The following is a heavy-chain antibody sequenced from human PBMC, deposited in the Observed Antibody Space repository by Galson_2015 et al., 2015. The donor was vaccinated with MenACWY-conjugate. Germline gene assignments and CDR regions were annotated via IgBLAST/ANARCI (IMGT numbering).Heavy chain of an antibody. D-gene: IGHD3-10*01. Sequence: ETLSLTCTVSGGPISTSNPYWAWIRQPPGKGLEWIANIYYGGNTWYNPSLKSRVTISLDTSKNQVSLNLSSVTAADTAISYCAAPHTGWGEGSGFDPWGQGTPVTVSS. CDR3: AAPHTGWGEGSGFDP. V-gene: IGHV4-39*07. CDR1: GGPISTSNPY. J-gene: IGHJ5*02. CDR2: IYYGGNT.